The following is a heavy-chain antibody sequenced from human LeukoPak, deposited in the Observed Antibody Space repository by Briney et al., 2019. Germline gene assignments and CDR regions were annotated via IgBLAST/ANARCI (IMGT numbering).Heavy chain of an antibody. CDR3: AEGRNFDY. CDR2: IYYSGST. V-gene: IGHV4-59*01. J-gene: IGHJ4*02. D-gene: IGHD1-26*01. CDR1: GFTFSSYW. Sequence: PGGSLRLSCGASGFTFSSYWMSWVRQAPGKGLEWIGYIYYSGSTNYNPSLKSRVTISVDTSKNQFSLKLSSVTAADTAVYYCAEGRNFDYWGQGTLVTVSS.